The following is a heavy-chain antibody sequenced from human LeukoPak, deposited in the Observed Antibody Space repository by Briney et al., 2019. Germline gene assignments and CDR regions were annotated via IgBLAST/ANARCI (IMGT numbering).Heavy chain of an antibody. J-gene: IGHJ4*02. D-gene: IGHD6-13*01. CDR3: AKEVPLSPYSSLRGYFDY. Sequence: PGGSLRLSCAASGFTFSSFAMSWVRQTPGKGLEWVSGISGNGGTTYYADSVKGRFTMSRDNSKNTLYLQMNSLRDDDTAVYYCAKEVPLSPYSSLRGYFDYWGQGTLVTVSS. CDR2: ISGNGGTT. CDR1: GFTFSSFA. V-gene: IGHV3-23*01.